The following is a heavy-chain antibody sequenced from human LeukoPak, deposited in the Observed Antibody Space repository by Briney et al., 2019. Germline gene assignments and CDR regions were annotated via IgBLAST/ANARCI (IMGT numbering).Heavy chain of an antibody. D-gene: IGHD2-2*02. V-gene: IGHV5-51*01. J-gene: IGHJ4*02. CDR3: ARRYGCSSTSCYTSALDY. CDR2: IYPGDSDT. Sequence: GESLKISCKGSGYSFTSYWIGWVRQMPGKGLEWMGIIYPGDSDTRYSPSFQGQVTISADKSISTAYLQWSGLKASDTAMYYCARRYGCSSTSCYTSALDYWGQGTLVTVSS. CDR1: GYSFTSYW.